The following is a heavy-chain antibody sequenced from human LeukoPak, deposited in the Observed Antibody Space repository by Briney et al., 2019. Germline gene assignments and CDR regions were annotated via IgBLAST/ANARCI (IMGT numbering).Heavy chain of an antibody. D-gene: IGHD3-22*01. CDR2: IYSGGST. Sequence: PGGSLRLSCAASGFTVRSNYMSWVRQAPGKGLEWVSVIYSGGSTYYADSVKGRFTISRDNSKNTLYLQMNSLRAEDTAVYYCARVSYDSSGYYFDYWGQGTLVTVPS. CDR1: GFTVRSNY. CDR3: ARVSYDSSGYYFDY. J-gene: IGHJ4*02. V-gene: IGHV3-53*01.